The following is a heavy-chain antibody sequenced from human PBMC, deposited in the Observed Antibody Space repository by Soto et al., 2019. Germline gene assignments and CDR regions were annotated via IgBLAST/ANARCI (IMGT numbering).Heavy chain of an antibody. CDR1: GFSFSSYG. CDR3: ARELNTVTTRDAFDI. CDR2: IWYDGNNK. D-gene: IGHD4-17*01. J-gene: IGHJ3*02. Sequence: HPGGSLRLSCAASGFSFSSYGMHWVRQAPGKGLEWVAVIWYDGNNKYFADSVKGRFTISRDNSKSTLYLEMNSLRAEDTAVYYCARELNTVTTRDAFDIWGQGTMVTVSS. V-gene: IGHV3-33*01.